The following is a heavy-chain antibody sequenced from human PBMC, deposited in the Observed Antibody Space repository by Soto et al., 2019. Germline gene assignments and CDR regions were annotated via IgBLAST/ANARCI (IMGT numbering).Heavy chain of an antibody. CDR1: GFTFSDYY. D-gene: IGHD3-10*01. V-gene: IGHV3-11*05. Sequence: PGGSLRLSCAASGFTFSDYYMSWIRQAPGKGLEWVSYISSSSSYTNYADSVKGRFTISRDNAKNSLYLQMNSLRAEDTAVYYCARDPGELFLWFDPWGQGTLVTVSS. CDR2: ISSSSSYT. CDR3: ARDPGELFLWFDP. J-gene: IGHJ5*02.